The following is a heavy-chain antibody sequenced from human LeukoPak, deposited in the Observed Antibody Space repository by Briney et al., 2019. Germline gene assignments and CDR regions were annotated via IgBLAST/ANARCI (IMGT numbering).Heavy chain of an antibody. D-gene: IGHD5-12*01. CDR1: GFTFSSYA. J-gene: IGHJ4*02. Sequence: GGSLRLSCAASGFTFSSYAMSWVRQAPGKGLEWVSAISGSGGSTYYADSVKGRFTISRDNSKSTLYLQMNSQRAEDAAVYYCAKFPGRWLQFGYFDYWGQGTLVTVSS. CDR3: AKFPGRWLQFGYFDY. CDR2: ISGSGGST. V-gene: IGHV3-23*01.